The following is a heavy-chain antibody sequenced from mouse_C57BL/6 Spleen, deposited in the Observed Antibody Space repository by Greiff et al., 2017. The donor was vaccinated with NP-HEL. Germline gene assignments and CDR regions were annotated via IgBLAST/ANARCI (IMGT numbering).Heavy chain of an antibody. CDR1: GYTFTSYW. CDR3: ARVGYGNYLWFAY. Sequence: QVQLQQPGAELVRPGTSVKLSCKASGYTFTSYWMHWVKQRPGQGLEWIGVIDPSDSYTNYNQKFKGKATLTVDTSSSPAYMQLSSLTSEDSAVYYCARVGYGNYLWFAYWGQGTLVTVSA. V-gene: IGHV1-59*01. CDR2: IDPSDSYT. J-gene: IGHJ3*01. D-gene: IGHD2-1*01.